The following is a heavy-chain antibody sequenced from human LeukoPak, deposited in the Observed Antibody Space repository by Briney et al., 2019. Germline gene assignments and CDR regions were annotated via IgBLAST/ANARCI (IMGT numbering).Heavy chain of an antibody. CDR3: AVTYGRGAISL. Sequence: PSETLSLTCTVSGGSISSYYWSWIRQPPGKGLEWIGYIYYSGSTNYNPSLKSRVTISVDTSKNQFSLKLSSVTAADTAVYYCAVTYGRGAISLWGQGTMVTVSS. D-gene: IGHD2-21*01. CDR2: IYYSGST. J-gene: IGHJ3*01. V-gene: IGHV4-59*08. CDR1: GGSISSYY.